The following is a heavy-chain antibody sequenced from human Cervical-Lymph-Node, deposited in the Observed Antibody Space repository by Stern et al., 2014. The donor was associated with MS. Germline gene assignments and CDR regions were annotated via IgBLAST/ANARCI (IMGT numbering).Heavy chain of an antibody. Sequence: QLQLQESGPGLVTPSETLSLTCTVSGGSVSSGSYYWSWIRQPPGKGLEWIGYIYYSGSTNYNPSLKSRVTISVDTSKNQFSLKLSAVTAADTAVYYCARGGEEWELYFDYWGQGTLVTVSS. CDR3: ARGGEEWELYFDY. CDR2: IYYSGST. V-gene: IGHV4-61*01. J-gene: IGHJ4*02. CDR1: GGSVSSGSYY. D-gene: IGHD1-26*01.